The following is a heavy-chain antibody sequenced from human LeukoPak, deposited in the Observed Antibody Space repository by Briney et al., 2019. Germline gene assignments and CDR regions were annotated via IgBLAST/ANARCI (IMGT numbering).Heavy chain of an antibody. Sequence: PGGSLRLSCAASGFIFSSYAMMCVRQAPGKGLEWVSAISGRGGSTYYADSARDRYTIPRDNPKNRLYRQRDTLRSGHRAVYYCASLHYYVDYWGQGTLVTVSS. CDR3: ASLHYYVDY. J-gene: IGHJ4*02. D-gene: IGHD4-11*01. CDR1: GFIFSSYA. CDR2: ISGRGGST. V-gene: IGHV3-23*01.